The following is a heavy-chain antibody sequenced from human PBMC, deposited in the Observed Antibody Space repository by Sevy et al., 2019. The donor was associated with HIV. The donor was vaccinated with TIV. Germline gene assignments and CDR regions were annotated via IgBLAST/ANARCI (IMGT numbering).Heavy chain of an antibody. Sequence: GGSLRLSCAASGFSFSSYAMSWVRQAPGKGLEWVSGISGSGGSTYYADSVKGRFTISRDNSKNTLYLQMNSLRAEDTALYYCAKALVETEDKNEFDPWGQGTLVTVSS. CDR1: GFSFSSYA. J-gene: IGHJ5*02. CDR2: ISGSGGST. CDR3: AKALVETEDKNEFDP. V-gene: IGHV3-23*01. D-gene: IGHD2-8*02.